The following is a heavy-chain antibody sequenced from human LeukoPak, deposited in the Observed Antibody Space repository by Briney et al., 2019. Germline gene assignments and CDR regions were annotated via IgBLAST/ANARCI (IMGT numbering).Heavy chain of an antibody. V-gene: IGHV3-23*01. J-gene: IGHJ4*02. CDR1: GSTFSSYA. CDR3: AKYLRYLDY. Sequence: GESLRLSCAASGSTFSSYAMSWVRQAPGKGLEWVSTITGSGGSTYYADSVKGRFTISRDNSKNTLDLQMNSLRAEDTAVYYCAKYLRYLDYWGQGTLVTVSS. CDR2: ITGSGGST. D-gene: IGHD2-8*01.